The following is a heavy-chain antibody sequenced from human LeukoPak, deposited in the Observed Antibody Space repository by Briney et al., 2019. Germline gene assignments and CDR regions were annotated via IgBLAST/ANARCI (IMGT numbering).Heavy chain of an antibody. V-gene: IGHV3-48*03. CDR2: ISSGGISK. J-gene: IGHJ4*02. CDR3: ARDLGWGYYDSSGYYGDY. D-gene: IGHD3-22*01. CDR1: GFPFSSFE. Sequence: PGGSLRLSCAASGFPFSSFEMNWVRQAPGRGPEWVAYISSGGISKYYADSVKGRFTISRDNAKNSLYLQMNSLRAEDTAVYYCARDLGWGYYDSSGYYGDYWGQGTLVTVSS.